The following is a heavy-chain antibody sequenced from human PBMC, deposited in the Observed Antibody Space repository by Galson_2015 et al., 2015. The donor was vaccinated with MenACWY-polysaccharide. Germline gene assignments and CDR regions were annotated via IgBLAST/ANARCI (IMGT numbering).Heavy chain of an antibody. J-gene: IGHJ4*02. Sequence: SLRLSCAASGFTFSSYWVRWVRQAPGKGLEWVANITQDGSEKNYVGSVKGRFTISRDNAKNTLYLQMNSLRVEDTAVYYCARILYYWGQGTLVTVSP. CDR2: ITQDGSEK. CDR1: GFTFSSYW. V-gene: IGHV3-7*01. CDR3: ARILYY.